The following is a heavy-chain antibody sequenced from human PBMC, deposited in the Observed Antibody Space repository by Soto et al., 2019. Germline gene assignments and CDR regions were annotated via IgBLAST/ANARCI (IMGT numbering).Heavy chain of an antibody. V-gene: IGHV3-11*01. CDR3: ARDIEPPGLFFDY. J-gene: IGHJ4*02. CDR1: GLTFSDYY. Sequence: GGSMRLSCAASGLTFSDYYMSWIRQAPGKGLEWVSYISFSDSSIYYADSVKGRFTISRDNAKSSLYLQMNSLRAEDTAVYYCARDIEPPGLFFDYWGQGTLVTVSS. CDR2: ISFSDSSI. D-gene: IGHD6-13*01.